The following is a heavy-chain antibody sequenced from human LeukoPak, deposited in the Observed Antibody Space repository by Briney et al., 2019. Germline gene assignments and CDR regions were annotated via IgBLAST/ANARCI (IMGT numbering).Heavy chain of an antibody. CDR3: ARDYYDSSGYYTDPYYFDY. Sequence: PSETLSLTCTVSGGSISSSSYYWGWIRQPPGKGLEWIGSIYYSGSTYYNPSLKSRVTISVDTSKNQFSLKLSSVTAADTAVYYCARDYYDSSGYYTDPYYFDYWGQGTLVTISS. CDR2: IYYSGST. V-gene: IGHV4-39*07. CDR1: GGSISSSSYY. D-gene: IGHD3-22*01. J-gene: IGHJ4*02.